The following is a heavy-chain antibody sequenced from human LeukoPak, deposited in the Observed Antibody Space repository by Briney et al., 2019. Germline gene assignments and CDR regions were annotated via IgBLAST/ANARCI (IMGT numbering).Heavy chain of an antibody. CDR2: INPSGGST. D-gene: IGHD6-19*01. Sequence: GASVKVSCKASGYTFTSYYMHWVRQAPGQGLEWIGIINPSGGSTSYAQKFQRRVTMTRDTSTSPVYMELSSLRSEDTAVYYCAREGIAVAASGAYWGQGTLVTVSS. CDR3: AREGIAVAASGAY. CDR1: GYTFTSYY. V-gene: IGHV1-46*01. J-gene: IGHJ4*02.